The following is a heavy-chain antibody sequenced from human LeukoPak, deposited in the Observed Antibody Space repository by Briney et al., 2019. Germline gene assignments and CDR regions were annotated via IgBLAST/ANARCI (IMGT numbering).Heavy chain of an antibody. CDR1: GLTVSSNY. Sequence: PGGSLRLSCAASGLTVSSNYMSWIRQPPGKGLEWIGEINHSGSTNYNPSLKSRVTISVDTSKNQFSLKLSSVTAADTAVYYCARGRRITMVRTYYYYGMDVWGQGTTVTVSS. D-gene: IGHD3-10*01. J-gene: IGHJ6*02. V-gene: IGHV4-34*01. CDR3: ARGRRITMVRTYYYYGMDV. CDR2: INHSGST.